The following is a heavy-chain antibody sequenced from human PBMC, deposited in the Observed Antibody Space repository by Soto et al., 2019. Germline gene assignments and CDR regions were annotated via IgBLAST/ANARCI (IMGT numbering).Heavy chain of an antibody. Sequence: EASVKVSCKVSGYTLTELSMHWVRQAPGKGLEWMGGFDPEDGETIYAQKFQGRVTMTEDTSTDTAYMELSSLISEDTAVYYCATVGIVSSAFDIWGQGTMVTVSS. V-gene: IGHV1-24*01. CDR3: ATVGIVSSAFDI. CDR2: FDPEDGET. CDR1: GYTLTELS. J-gene: IGHJ3*02. D-gene: IGHD5-12*01.